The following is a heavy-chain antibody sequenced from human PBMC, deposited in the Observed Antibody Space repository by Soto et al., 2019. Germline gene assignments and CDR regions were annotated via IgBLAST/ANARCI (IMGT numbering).Heavy chain of an antibody. CDR2: IYYSGST. Sequence: SETLSLTCTVSGGSISSSSYYWGWIRQPPGKGLEWIGSIYYSGSTYYNPSLKSRVTISVDTSKNQFSLKLSSVTAADTAVYYCARHPREYSSSPKYGMDVWGQGTTVTVSS. J-gene: IGHJ6*02. CDR3: ARHPREYSSSPKYGMDV. D-gene: IGHD6-6*01. V-gene: IGHV4-39*01. CDR1: GGSISSSSYY.